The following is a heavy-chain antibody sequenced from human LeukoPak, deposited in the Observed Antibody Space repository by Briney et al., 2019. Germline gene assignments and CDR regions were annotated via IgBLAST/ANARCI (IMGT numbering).Heavy chain of an antibody. V-gene: IGHV1-69*13. D-gene: IGHD3-22*01. CDR3: ARQLTQDYYDSSGLYGY. Sequence: SVKVSCKASGYTFTNYGISWVRQAPGQGLEWMGGIIPIFGTANYAQKFQGRVTITADESTSTAYMELSSLRSEDTAVYYCARQLTQDYYDSSGLYGYWGQGTLVTVSS. J-gene: IGHJ4*02. CDR2: IIPIFGTA. CDR1: GYTFTNYG.